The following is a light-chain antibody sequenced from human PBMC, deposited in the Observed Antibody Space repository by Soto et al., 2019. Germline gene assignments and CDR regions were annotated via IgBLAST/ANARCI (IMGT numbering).Light chain of an antibody. J-gene: IGKJ1*01. CDR1: QSASSNC. V-gene: IGKV3-20*01. Sequence: EIVLTQSPGTLSLSPGDRATLSCRATQSASSNCLAWYKQKPGHAPRLLIYRASNRATGFPDRLGGSGSATDFTLTISSLEPEDFAAYYCQHYGISPRTFGQGTRLEIK. CDR2: RAS. CDR3: QHYGISPRT.